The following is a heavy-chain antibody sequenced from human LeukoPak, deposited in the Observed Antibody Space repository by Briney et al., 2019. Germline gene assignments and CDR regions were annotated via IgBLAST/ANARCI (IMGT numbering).Heavy chain of an antibody. Sequence: SETLSLTCTVSGGSISSSSYYWGWIRQPPGKGLVWIGSIYYSGSTYYNPSLKSRVTISVDTSKNQFSLKLSSVTAADTAVYYCARDQLAYGFGWGQGTLVTVSS. CDR3: ARDQLAYGFG. CDR1: GGSISSSSYY. J-gene: IGHJ4*02. CDR2: IYYSGST. V-gene: IGHV4-39*07. D-gene: IGHD2-21*01.